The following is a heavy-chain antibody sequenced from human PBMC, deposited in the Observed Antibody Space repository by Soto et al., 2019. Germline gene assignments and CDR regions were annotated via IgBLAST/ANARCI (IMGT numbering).Heavy chain of an antibody. CDR1: GFTFSSYG. J-gene: IGHJ4*02. D-gene: IGHD3-22*01. CDR2: ISYDGSNK. Sequence: GGSLRLSCAASGFTFSSYGMHWVRQAPGKGLEWVAVISYDGSNKYYADSVKGRFTISRDNSKNTLYLQMNSLRAEDTAVYYCAKDHYYDSSGYYPPAFDYWGQGTLVTVSS. V-gene: IGHV3-30*18. CDR3: AKDHYYDSSGYYPPAFDY.